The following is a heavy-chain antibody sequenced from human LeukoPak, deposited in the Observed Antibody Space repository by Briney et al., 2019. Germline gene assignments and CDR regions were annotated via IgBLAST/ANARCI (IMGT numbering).Heavy chain of an antibody. CDR3: ARGGPYYDFWSGSIQAYYFDY. D-gene: IGHD3-3*01. V-gene: IGHV4-34*01. J-gene: IGHJ4*02. CDR2: INHSGST. CDR1: GGSFSGYY. Sequence: SETLSLTCAVYGGSFSGYYWSWIRQPPGKGLEWIGEINHSGSTNYNPSLKSRVTISVDTSKNQFSLKLNSVTAADTAVYYCARGGPYYDFWSGSIQAYYFDYWGQGTLVTVSP.